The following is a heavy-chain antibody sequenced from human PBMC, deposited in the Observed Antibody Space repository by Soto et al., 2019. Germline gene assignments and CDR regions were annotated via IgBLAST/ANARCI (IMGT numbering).Heavy chain of an antibody. Sequence: QVQLQESGPGLVKPSETLSLTCTVSGGSISSYYWSWIRQPPGKGLEWIGYIYYSGSTNYNPSLKSRVTISVDTTKTQFSLKLSSVTAADTAVSYCARDRRVGAGATGGVYYGMDVWGQGTTVTVSS. CDR1: GGSISSYY. V-gene: IGHV4-59*01. CDR2: IYYSGST. CDR3: ARDRRVGAGATGGVYYGMDV. J-gene: IGHJ6*02. D-gene: IGHD1-26*01.